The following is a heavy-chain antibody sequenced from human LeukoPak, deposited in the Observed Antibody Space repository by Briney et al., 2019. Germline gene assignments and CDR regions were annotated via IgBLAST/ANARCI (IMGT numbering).Heavy chain of an antibody. CDR3: ARRPGGYYYMDV. CDR2: MYYSGST. J-gene: IGHJ6*03. CDR1: GGSISSSSYY. Sequence: PSETLSLTCTVSGGSISSSSYYWGWIRQPPGKGLEWIASMYYSGSTYYNPSLKSRVTISLDTSKNQFSLKLSSVTAADTAVYYCARRPGGYYYMDVWGKGTTVTVSS. D-gene: IGHD1-1*01. V-gene: IGHV4-39*01.